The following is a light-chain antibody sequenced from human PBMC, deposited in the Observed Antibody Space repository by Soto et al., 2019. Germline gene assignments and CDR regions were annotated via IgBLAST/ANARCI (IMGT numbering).Light chain of an antibody. Sequence: QSALTQPASVSGSPGQSITISCTGTSSDVGNYNYVSWYQQNPGKAPKLMIYEVSNRPSGVSNRFSGSKSGNTSSLTISGLQAEDDADYYCNSYTSSDTYVFGTGTKLTVL. J-gene: IGLJ1*01. CDR1: SSDVGNYNY. V-gene: IGLV2-14*01. CDR2: EVS. CDR3: NSYTSSDTYV.